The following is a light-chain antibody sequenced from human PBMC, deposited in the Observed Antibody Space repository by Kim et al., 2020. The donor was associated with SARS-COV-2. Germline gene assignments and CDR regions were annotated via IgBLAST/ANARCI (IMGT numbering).Light chain of an antibody. CDR3: QEYKSDSWT. CDR2: DAS. CDR1: QTINIW. Sequence: DIQMTQSPSTLSASVGDRVTITCRASQTINIWLAWYQQKPGKAPSLLIYDASILESGVPSRFSGSASGTEFTLTISSLQPDDFATYYCQEYKSDSWTFGQGTKVEIK. J-gene: IGKJ1*01. V-gene: IGKV1-5*01.